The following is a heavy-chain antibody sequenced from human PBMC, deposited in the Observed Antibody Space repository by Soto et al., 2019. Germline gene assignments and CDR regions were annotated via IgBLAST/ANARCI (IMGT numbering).Heavy chain of an antibody. Sequence: PSETLSLTCTVSGGSTSIGDYYRSWIPQPPGKGLEWIGSSGYSGSTYYYPSLKSRVTISVDTSKNQFSLKLSSVTAADTAVYYCARGYYSDSSGYYSPYFDYWGQGTLVTVSS. CDR1: GGSTSIGDYY. V-gene: IGHV4-30-4*01. CDR3: ARGYYSDSSGYYSPYFDY. J-gene: IGHJ4*02. CDR2: SGYSGST. D-gene: IGHD3-22*01.